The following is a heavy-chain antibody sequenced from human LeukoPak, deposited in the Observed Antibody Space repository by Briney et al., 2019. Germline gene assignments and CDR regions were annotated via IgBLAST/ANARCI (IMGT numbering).Heavy chain of an antibody. CDR1: GFTFTAYH. CDR3: ARDNSVGDIAWWFDP. Sequence: ASVKVSCKASGFTFTAYHMHWVRQAPGQGLEWMGWINPNSGGTNYAQKFQGRVTMTRDTSISTAYMELSSLRSEDTAVYYCARDNSVGDIAWWFDPWGQGTLVTVSS. D-gene: IGHD3-16*02. CDR2: INPNSGGT. V-gene: IGHV1-2*02. J-gene: IGHJ5*02.